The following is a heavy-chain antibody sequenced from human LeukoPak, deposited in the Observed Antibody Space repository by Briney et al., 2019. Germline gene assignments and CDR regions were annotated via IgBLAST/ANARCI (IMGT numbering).Heavy chain of an antibody. D-gene: IGHD6-13*01. CDR1: GGTFSSYA. V-gene: IGHV1-69*05. CDR2: IIPIFCTA. Sequence: SVKVSCKASGGTFSSYAISWVRQAPGQGLEWMGGIIPIFCTANYAQEFQGRVTITTDESTSTAYMELSSLRSEDTAVYYCARVLGGSSSWYFPPAPPDYWGQGTLVTVSS. CDR3: ARVLGGSSSWYFPPAPPDY. J-gene: IGHJ4*02.